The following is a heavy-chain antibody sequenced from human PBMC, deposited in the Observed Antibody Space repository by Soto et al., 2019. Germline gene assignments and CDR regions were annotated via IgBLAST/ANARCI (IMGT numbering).Heavy chain of an antibody. CDR2: ISDYNGNT. Sequence: QVQLVQSGAEVKKPGASVKVSCKTSGYTFNNYGISWVRQAPGQGLEWMGGISDYNGNTNYAQTFQGRVTMTTDTSTKTVYMVLTSLRTDDTAVYYCARDGDYDSESYGMDVWGRGTTVTVSS. CDR3: ARDGDYDSESYGMDV. V-gene: IGHV1-18*01. CDR1: GYTFNNYG. D-gene: IGHD3-16*01. J-gene: IGHJ6*02.